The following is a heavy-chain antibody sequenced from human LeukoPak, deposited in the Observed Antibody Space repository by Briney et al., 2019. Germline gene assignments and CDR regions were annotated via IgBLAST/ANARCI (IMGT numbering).Heavy chain of an antibody. J-gene: IGHJ4*02. V-gene: IGHV3-21*01. CDR2: ISSTTTYI. D-gene: IGHD2-2*01. CDR3: ARDVSRRVVPGADFDS. CDR1: GLTFRSYS. Sequence: GGSLTLACLPSGLTFRSYSMNWVRQAPGKGLELVSSISSTTTYISYADSVTGRFTLSRDNATNSMYLKINSLRAEDTAVYDCARDVSRRVVPGADFDSWGQGTLVTVSS.